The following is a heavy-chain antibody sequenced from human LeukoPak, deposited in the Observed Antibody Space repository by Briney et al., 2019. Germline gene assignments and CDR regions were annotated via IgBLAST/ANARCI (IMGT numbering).Heavy chain of an antibody. CDR1: GFTFSSYA. D-gene: IGHD3-16*01. J-gene: IGHJ6*03. CDR3: ARNRALGGGSYYYMDV. V-gene: IGHV3-30*04. Sequence: GRSLRLSCATSGFTFSSYAMHWVRQAPGKGLECVAVISYDGSNKYYADSVKGRFTISRDNSKNTLYLRMNSLRAEDTAVYYCARNRALGGGSYYYMDVWGKGTTVTVSS. CDR2: ISYDGSNK.